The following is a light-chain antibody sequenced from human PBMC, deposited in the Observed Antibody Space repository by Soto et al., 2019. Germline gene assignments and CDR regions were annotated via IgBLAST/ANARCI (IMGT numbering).Light chain of an antibody. Sequence: QSALTQPPSVSGSPGQSVTISCTGTSSDVGGHDRVSWYQQPPGTAPKVIIYEVTNRPSGVPDRFSGPKSGNTASLTISGLQAADEATYYCSSFTSDTTLVFGGGTKVTVL. CDR3: SSFTSDTTLV. CDR1: SSDVGGHDR. CDR2: EVT. V-gene: IGLV2-18*02. J-gene: IGLJ2*01.